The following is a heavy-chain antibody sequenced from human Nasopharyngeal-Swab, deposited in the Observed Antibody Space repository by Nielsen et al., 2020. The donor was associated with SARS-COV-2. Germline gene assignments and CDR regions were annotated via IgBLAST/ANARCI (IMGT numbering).Heavy chain of an antibody. Sequence: GESLKISCEVSGFTFSSYAMSWVRQAPGKGLEWVSGIRHNGGTFYADSVKGRFTISRDKSKNTLYLQMNGLRAEDTAVYYCAKEDDVAAPRHLDYWGQGTLVTVSS. CDR2: IRHNGGT. J-gene: IGHJ4*02. D-gene: IGHD6-13*01. CDR1: GFTFSSYA. CDR3: AKEDDVAAPRHLDY. V-gene: IGHV3-23*01.